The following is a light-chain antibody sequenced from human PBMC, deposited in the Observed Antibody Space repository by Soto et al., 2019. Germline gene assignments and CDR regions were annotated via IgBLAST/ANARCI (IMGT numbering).Light chain of an antibody. V-gene: IGLV2-8*01. Sequence: QSALTQPPSASGAPGQSVTITCTGTSSDVGGYNYVSWYQQHPGKTPKLMIYEVSKRPSGVPDRFSGSKSGNTASLTVSGLQAEDEAAYYCSSYFGTDRRDVFGTGTKLTVL. CDR2: EVS. J-gene: IGLJ1*01. CDR3: SSYFGTDRRDV. CDR1: SSDVGGYNY.